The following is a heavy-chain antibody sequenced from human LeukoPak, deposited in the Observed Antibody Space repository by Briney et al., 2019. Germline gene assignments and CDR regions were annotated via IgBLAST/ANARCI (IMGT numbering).Heavy chain of an antibody. CDR3: ARERSNFEY. J-gene: IGHJ4*02. CDR1: GFTLSGSD. D-gene: IGHD5-24*01. V-gene: IGHV3-23*05. Sequence: GGSLRLSCAASGFTLSGSDMSWFRQAPGGGLQWVSSISSSVSRTFYADSVKGRFTISRDNSKNTLYLQMNNLRAEDTAVYYCARERSNFEYWGQGTLVTVSS. CDR2: ISSSVSRT.